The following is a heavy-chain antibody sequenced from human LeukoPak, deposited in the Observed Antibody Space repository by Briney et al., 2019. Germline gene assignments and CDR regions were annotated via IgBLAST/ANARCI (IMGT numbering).Heavy chain of an antibody. CDR3: ARADYDILTGYSYWYFDL. Sequence: SQTLSLTCAVSGHSISSGGDAWGWIRQPRGKGLEWFGYIYHSGSTYYNPSLKSRATISVDRSKNQFSLKLSSVPAADTAVYYGARADYDILTGYSYWYFDLWGRGTLVTVSS. CDR1: GHSISSGGDA. J-gene: IGHJ2*01. CDR2: IYHSGST. V-gene: IGHV4-30-2*01. D-gene: IGHD3-9*01.